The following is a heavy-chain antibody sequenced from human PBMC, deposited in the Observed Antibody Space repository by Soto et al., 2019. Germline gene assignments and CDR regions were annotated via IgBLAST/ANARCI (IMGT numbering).Heavy chain of an antibody. V-gene: IGHV3-15*01. Sequence: GGSLRLSCAASGFTFSNAWMSWVRQAPGKGLEWVGRIKSKTDGGTTDYAAPVTGRFTISRDDSKNTLYLQMNSLKTEDTAVYYCTTDFRVDSPPDYGDYDLAIMDVWGKGTTVTVSS. CDR3: TTDFRVDSPPDYGDYDLAIMDV. CDR2: IKSKTDGGTT. D-gene: IGHD4-17*01. CDR1: GFTFSNAW. J-gene: IGHJ6*03.